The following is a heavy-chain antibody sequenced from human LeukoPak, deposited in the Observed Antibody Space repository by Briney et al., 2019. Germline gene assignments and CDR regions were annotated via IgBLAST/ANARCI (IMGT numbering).Heavy chain of an antibody. CDR2: IYHSANN. Sequence: PSETLSLTCTVSGGSMYSYYWRWIRQPPGKGLEWSANIYHSANNNFIPSYNPSLKSRVTISVDTSKSQFSLRLTSVTAADRAVYYCASGRSTRYSAFWGQGVLVTVSS. J-gene: IGHJ4*02. D-gene: IGHD1-26*01. V-gene: IGHV4-59*08. CDR3: ASGRSTRYSAF. CDR1: GGSMYSYY.